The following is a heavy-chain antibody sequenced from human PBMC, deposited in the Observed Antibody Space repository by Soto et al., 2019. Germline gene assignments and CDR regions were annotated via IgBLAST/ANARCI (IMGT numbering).Heavy chain of an antibody. D-gene: IGHD3-22*01. CDR3: ARWPDYYDSSGYLLDAFDT. CDR2: INAGNGNT. V-gene: IGHV1-3*01. CDR1: GYTFTSYA. J-gene: IGHJ3*02. Sequence: ASVKVSCKASGYTFTSYAMHWVRQAPGQRLEWMGWINAGNGNTKYSQKFQGRVTITRDTSASTAYMELSSLRSEDTAVYYCARWPDYYDSSGYLLDAFDTWGQGTMVTVSS.